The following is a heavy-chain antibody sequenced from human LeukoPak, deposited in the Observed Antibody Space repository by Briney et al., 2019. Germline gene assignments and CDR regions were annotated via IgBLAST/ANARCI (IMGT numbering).Heavy chain of an antibody. V-gene: IGHV3-23*01. CDR3: VKEARRAYFDY. Sequence: GGSLRLSCAASGFTFSSSAMSWVRQAPGKGLEWVSAISGSGSNTYYADSVNGRLNISRDNSKNTLYLQMSSLRAEDTAVYYCVKEARRAYFDYWGERTLDTVSS. CDR2: ISGSGSNT. J-gene: IGHJ4*02. CDR1: GFTFSSSA.